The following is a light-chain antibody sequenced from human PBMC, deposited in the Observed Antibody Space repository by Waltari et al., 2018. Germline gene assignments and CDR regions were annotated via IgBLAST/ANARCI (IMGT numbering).Light chain of an antibody. CDR2: GAS. J-gene: IGKJ1*01. Sequence: ETVLTQSPGILSLSPGEGATLSCRASQSVGRSLVWYQQKPGRAPRLLIYGASIKATGIPDRFTGSGSGTDFSLTISRLEPEDSAVYYCQMYVRLPVTFGQGTKVEI. V-gene: IGKV3-20*01. CDR3: QMYVRLPVT. CDR1: QSVGRS.